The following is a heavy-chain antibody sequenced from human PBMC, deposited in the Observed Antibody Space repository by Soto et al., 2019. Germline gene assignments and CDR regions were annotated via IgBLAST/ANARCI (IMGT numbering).Heavy chain of an antibody. Sequence: QVQLQESGPGLVKPSETLSLTCTVSGGSISSYYWSWIRQPPGKGLEWIGYIYYSGSTNYNPSLKGRVTISVDTSKNQFSLKLSSVTAADTAVYYCARDLDYGFDYWGQGTLVTVSS. CDR1: GGSISSYY. V-gene: IGHV4-59*01. J-gene: IGHJ4*02. D-gene: IGHD4-17*01. CDR2: IYYSGST. CDR3: ARDLDYGFDY.